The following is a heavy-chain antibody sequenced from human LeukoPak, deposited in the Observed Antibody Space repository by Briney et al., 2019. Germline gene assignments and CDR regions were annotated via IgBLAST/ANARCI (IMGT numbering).Heavy chain of an antibody. V-gene: IGHV3-23*01. CDR2: TSGSGDDT. CDR3: AKKRSSGGATQFDY. Sequence: GGSLRLSCVASGFTFSSYGMSWVRQAPGKGLEWVSSTSGSGDDTYYADSVKGRFTLSRDNSKNTLYLQMNSLRADDTAVYYCAKKRSSGGATQFDYWGQGTLVTVSS. D-gene: IGHD2-15*01. CDR1: GFTFSSYG. J-gene: IGHJ4*02.